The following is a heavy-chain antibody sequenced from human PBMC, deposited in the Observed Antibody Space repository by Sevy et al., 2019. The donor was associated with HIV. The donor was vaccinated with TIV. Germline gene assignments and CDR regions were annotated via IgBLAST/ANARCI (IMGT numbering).Heavy chain of an antibody. Sequence: GGSLRLSCEASGFTVSGNYMAWVRLAPGKGLEWVSLIDSGGSTYYADSVKGRFTISRDNANYTLYLQMNPLRAEDTAVYFCARDRYYDASGYYYYYYGMDVWGQGTTVTVSS. CDR3: ARDRYYDASGYYYYYYGMDV. V-gene: IGHV3-66*01. CDR2: IDSGGST. CDR1: GFTVSGNY. D-gene: IGHD3-22*01. J-gene: IGHJ6*02.